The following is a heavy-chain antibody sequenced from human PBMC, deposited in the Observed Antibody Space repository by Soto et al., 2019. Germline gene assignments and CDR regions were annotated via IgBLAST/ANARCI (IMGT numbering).Heavy chain of an antibody. D-gene: IGHD1-1*01. V-gene: IGHV3-23*01. CDR2: ISGSGGST. J-gene: IGHJ4*02. Sequence: PGGSLRLSCAASGFTFSSYAMSWVRQAPGKGLEWVSAISGSGGSTYYADSVKGRFTISRDNSKNTLYLQMSSLRAEDTAVYYCATTTPLKTRVAPRLHFDYWGQGTLVTVSS. CDR3: ATTTPLKTRVAPRLHFDY. CDR1: GFTFSSYA.